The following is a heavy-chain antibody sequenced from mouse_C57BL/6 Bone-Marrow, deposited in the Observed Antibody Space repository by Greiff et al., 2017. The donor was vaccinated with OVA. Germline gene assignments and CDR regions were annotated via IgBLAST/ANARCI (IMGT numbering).Heavy chain of an antibody. CDR1: GFTFSSYT. J-gene: IGHJ3*01. V-gene: IGHV5-9*01. CDR3: ARSFAY. Sequence: DVHLVESGGGLVKPGGSLKLSCAASGFTFSSYTMSWVRQTPEKRLEWVATLSGGGGNTYYPDSVKGRFTISRDHAKNTLYLQMSSLRSEDTALYYCARSFAYWGQGTLVTVSA. CDR2: LSGGGGNT.